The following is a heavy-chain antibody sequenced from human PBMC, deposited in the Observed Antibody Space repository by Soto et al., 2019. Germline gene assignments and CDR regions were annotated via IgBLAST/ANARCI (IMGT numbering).Heavy chain of an antibody. Sequence: ASVKVSCKASGYSFTSLDINCVRQTAGQGLEWMGWMQPSTGRTGYAQKFQGRVTMTRDTSINTAYMELTTLTSDDTAFYYCARGVSAGVDYWGQGTLVTVSS. V-gene: IGHV1-8*01. D-gene: IGHD1-26*01. CDR2: MQPSTGRT. CDR3: ARGVSAGVDY. CDR1: GYSFTSLD. J-gene: IGHJ4*02.